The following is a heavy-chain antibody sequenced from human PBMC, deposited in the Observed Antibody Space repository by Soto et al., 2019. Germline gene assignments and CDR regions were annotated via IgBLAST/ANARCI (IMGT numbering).Heavy chain of an antibody. CDR3: ARHGHWAPFDD. CDR2: TYYSRNT. Sequence: SETLSLTCTFSGGSISSYYWNWIRQPPGEGLEWIGNTYYSRNTYYNWSLRSRVTLSVDTSKNQFSLSLSSVTAADTAVYYCARHGHWAPFDDWGQGTLVTVS. V-gene: IGHV4-59*08. D-gene: IGHD3-16*01. J-gene: IGHJ4*02. CDR1: GGSISSYY.